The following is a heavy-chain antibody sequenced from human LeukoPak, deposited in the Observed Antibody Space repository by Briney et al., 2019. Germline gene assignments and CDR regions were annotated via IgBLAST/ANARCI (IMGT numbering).Heavy chain of an antibody. V-gene: IGHV1-2*02. CDR1: GYTFTGYY. Sequence: ASVKVSCKASGYTFTGYYMHWVRQAPGQGLEWMGWINPNSGSTSYAQKFQGRVTMTTDTSTNTAYMELRSLTSDDTAVYYCARDPPGLTLGSPGDYWGQGTLVIVSS. D-gene: IGHD3-16*01. CDR3: ARDPPGLTLGSPGDY. CDR2: INPNSGST. J-gene: IGHJ4*02.